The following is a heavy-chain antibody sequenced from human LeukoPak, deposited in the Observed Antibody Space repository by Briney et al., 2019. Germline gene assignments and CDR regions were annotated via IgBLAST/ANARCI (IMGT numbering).Heavy chain of an antibody. D-gene: IGHD6-25*01. Sequence: SETLSLTCSVSGGSISSDHWSWIRQSPGKGLEWIGYIYHPGSTNYNPSLKSRVTMSVDRSKNQFSLKLTSVTAADTAVYYCTRENAAFSPFGYWGQGTLVTV. CDR1: GGSISSDH. V-gene: IGHV4-59*12. CDR3: TRENAAFSPFGY. J-gene: IGHJ4*02. CDR2: IYHPGST.